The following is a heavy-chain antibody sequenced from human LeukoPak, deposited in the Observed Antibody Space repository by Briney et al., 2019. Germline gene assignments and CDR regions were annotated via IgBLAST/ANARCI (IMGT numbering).Heavy chain of an antibody. CDR1: GFTFDDYA. Sequence: GGSLRLSCAASGFTFDDYAMHWVRQAPGKGLEWVSGISWNSGSIGYADSVKGRFTISRDNAKNSLYLQMNSLRAEDTAVYYCARLGFGEIGWGQGTLVTVSS. CDR2: ISWNSGSI. J-gene: IGHJ4*02. CDR3: ARLGFGEIG. D-gene: IGHD3-10*01. V-gene: IGHV3-9*01.